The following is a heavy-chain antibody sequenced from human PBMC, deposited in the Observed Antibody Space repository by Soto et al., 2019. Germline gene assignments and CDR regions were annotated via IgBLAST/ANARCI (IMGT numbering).Heavy chain of an antibody. CDR2: ISGDSGAI. CDR3: ARGGRFTFGLDY. CDR1: GFTFSTSS. D-gene: IGHD3-16*01. V-gene: IGHV3-23*01. Sequence: EVQLLESGGGLVQPGGSLRLSCAASGFTFSTSSMSWVRQAPGKGLEWVSAISGDSGAIYYADSVKGRFTISRDNSRDTLYLQMNSLRAEDTALYFCARGGRFTFGLDYWGQGTLISVSS. J-gene: IGHJ4*02.